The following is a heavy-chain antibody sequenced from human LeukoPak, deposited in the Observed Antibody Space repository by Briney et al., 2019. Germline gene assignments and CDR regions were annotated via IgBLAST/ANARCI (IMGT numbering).Heavy chain of an antibody. D-gene: IGHD1-26*01. Sequence: PGGSLGLSCAASGFTFSSYAMSWVRQAPGKGLEWVSGISGSGGSTYYADSVKGRFTISRDDSKNTLYLQMNSLRGEDTAVYYCAKAVSGSYSFDYWGQGTLVTVSS. CDR1: GFTFSSYA. CDR2: ISGSGGST. V-gene: IGHV3-23*01. J-gene: IGHJ4*02. CDR3: AKAVSGSYSFDY.